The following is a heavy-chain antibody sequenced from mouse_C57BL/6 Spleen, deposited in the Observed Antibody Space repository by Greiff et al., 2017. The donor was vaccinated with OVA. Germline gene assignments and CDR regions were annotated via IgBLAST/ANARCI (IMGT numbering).Heavy chain of an antibody. Sequence: VQLQQSGAELVRPGASVTLSCKASGYTFTDYEMHWVKQTPVHGLEWIGAIDPETGGTAYNQKFKGKAILTADKSSSTAYMELRSLTSEDSAVYYCTTSGSSHWYFDVWGTGTTVTVSS. CDR3: TTSGSSHWYFDV. CDR1: GYTFTDYE. V-gene: IGHV1-15*01. J-gene: IGHJ1*03. CDR2: IDPETGGT. D-gene: IGHD1-1*01.